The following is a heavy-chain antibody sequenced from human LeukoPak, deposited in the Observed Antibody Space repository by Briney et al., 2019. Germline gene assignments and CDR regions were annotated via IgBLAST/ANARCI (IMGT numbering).Heavy chain of an antibody. V-gene: IGHV4-59*08. J-gene: IGHJ5*02. Sequence: SETLSLTCTVSGGSIRSYYWSWIRQPPGKGLEWIGYIYYSGSTNYNPSLKSRVTISVDTSKNQFSLKLSSVTAADTAVYYCARWGYYGSGSYPNWFDPWGQGTLVTVSS. D-gene: IGHD3-10*01. CDR2: IYYSGST. CDR1: GGSIRSYY. CDR3: ARWGYYGSGSYPNWFDP.